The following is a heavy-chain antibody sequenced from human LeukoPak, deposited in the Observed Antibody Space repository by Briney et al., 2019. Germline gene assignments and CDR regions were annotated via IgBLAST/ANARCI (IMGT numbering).Heavy chain of an antibody. CDR2: IYYSGST. J-gene: IGHJ4*02. V-gene: IGHV4-31*03. CDR1: GGSISSGGYY. CDR3: ARVVTSGWPTYYFDY. D-gene: IGHD6-19*01. Sequence: SQTLSLTCTVSGGSISSGGYYWSWIRQHPGKGLEWIGYIYYSGSTYYNPSLKSRVTISVDTSKNQFSLKLSSVTAAGTAVYYCARVVTSGWPTYYFDYWGQGTLVTVSS.